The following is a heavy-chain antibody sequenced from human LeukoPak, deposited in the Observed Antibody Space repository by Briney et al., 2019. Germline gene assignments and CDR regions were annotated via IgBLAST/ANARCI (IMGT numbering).Heavy chain of an antibody. CDR2: INPNSGDT. D-gene: IGHD3-22*01. CDR1: GYTFTGFY. V-gene: IGHV1-2*06. Sequence: ASVKVSCKASGYTFTGFYMHWVRQAPGQGLEWTGRINPNSGDTNYAQKFQGRVTMTRDTSISTAYMELSRLTSDDTAVYYCARVHDSSGYVVGYWGQGTLVTVSS. J-gene: IGHJ4*02. CDR3: ARVHDSSGYVVGY.